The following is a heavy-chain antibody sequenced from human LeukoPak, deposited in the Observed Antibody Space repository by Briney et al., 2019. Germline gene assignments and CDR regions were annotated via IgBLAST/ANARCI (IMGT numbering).Heavy chain of an antibody. CDR3: APTRGDSSAFDI. V-gene: IGHV1-69*02. D-gene: IGHD3-3*01. J-gene: IGHJ3*02. Sequence: SVKVSCKASGGTFSGYTINWVRQAPGQGLVWMGRIIATFDIGDYAQKFQGRVTMTADKPTSTAYMELSSLRSDDTAVYYCAPTRGDSSAFDIWGQGTMVTVSS. CDR2: IIATFDIG. CDR1: GGTFSGYT.